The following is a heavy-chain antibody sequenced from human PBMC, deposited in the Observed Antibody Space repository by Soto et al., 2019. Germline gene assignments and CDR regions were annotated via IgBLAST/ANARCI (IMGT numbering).Heavy chain of an antibody. V-gene: IGHV4-34*01. CDR3: ARDKITGLSDY. D-gene: IGHD2-8*02. J-gene: IGHJ4*02. CDR1: GGTFSGYY. CDR2: INHSGST. Sequence: SETLSLTCAVYGGTFSGYYWTWIRQPPGTGLEWIGEINHSGSTNYNPSLKSRVTISVDTSKNQFSLKLTSVTAADTAVYYCARDKITGLSDYWGQGTLVTVSS.